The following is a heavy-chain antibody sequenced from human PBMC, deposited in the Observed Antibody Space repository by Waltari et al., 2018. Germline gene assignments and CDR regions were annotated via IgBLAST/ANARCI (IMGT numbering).Heavy chain of an antibody. D-gene: IGHD1-20*01. V-gene: IGHV4-59*11. CDR1: GGSISSHY. J-gene: IGHJ4*02. Sequence: QVQLQESGPGLVKPSETLSLTCTVSGGSISSHYWNWIRQPPGKGLEWIGYIYYSGSTNYNPSLKSRVTISVDTSKNQFSLKLSSVTAADTAVYYCASADLYNWNDVGYYFDYWGQGTLVTVSS. CDR3: ASADLYNWNDVGYYFDY. CDR2: IYYSGST.